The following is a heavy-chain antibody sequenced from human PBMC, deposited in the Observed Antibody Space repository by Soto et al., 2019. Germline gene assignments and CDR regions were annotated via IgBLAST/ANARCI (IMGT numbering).Heavy chain of an antibody. CDR1: GFTFSSCA. J-gene: IGHJ6*02. CDR2: ISGSGGST. V-gene: IGHV3-23*01. CDR3: ATEDPSNYYYYGMDV. Sequence: GGSLRLACAASGFTFSSCAMSWVRQAPGKGLEWVSAISGSGGSTYYADSVKGRFTISRDNSKNTLYLQMNSLRAEDTAVYYCATEDPSNYYYYGMDVWGQGTTVTVSS.